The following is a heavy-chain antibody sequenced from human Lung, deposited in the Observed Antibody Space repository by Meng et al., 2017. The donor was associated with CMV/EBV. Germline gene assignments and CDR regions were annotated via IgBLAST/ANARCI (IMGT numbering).Heavy chain of an antibody. CDR3: ARGRRITNFDY. CDR2: MNPNSGNT. V-gene: IGHV1-8*01. J-gene: IGHJ4*02. D-gene: IGHD3-3*01. Sequence: YCKASGGTFTSYDINWVRQATGQGLEWMGWMNPNSGNTGYAQKFQGRVTMTRNTSISTAYMELSSLRSEDTAVYYCARGRRITNFDYWGQGTLVTVSS. CDR1: GGTFTSYD.